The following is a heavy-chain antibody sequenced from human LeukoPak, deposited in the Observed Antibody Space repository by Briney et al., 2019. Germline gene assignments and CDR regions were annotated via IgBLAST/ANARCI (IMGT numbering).Heavy chain of an antibody. V-gene: IGHV3-23*01. CDR1: GFTFSNYG. Sequence: PGGTLRLSCAASGFTFSNYGMSWVRQAPGKGLEWVSAITGSDLSTYYADSVKGRFTISRDNSKNTLYLQMNSLRAEDTAIYYCARDERLLSFLKWGQGTLVTVSS. J-gene: IGHJ4*02. CDR3: ARDERLLSFLK. D-gene: IGHD3-3*01. CDR2: ITGSDLST.